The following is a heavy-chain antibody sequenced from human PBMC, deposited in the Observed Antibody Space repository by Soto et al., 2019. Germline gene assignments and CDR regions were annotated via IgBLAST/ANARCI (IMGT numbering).Heavy chain of an antibody. CDR3: ARDFGLGYGSGAYYYGMDV. J-gene: IGHJ6*02. V-gene: IGHV4-31*03. D-gene: IGHD3-10*01. CDR2: IYYSGST. Sequence: SETLSLTCTVSGGSISSGGYYWSWIRQHPGKGPEWIGYIYYSGSTYYNPSLKSRVTISVDTSKNQFSLKLSSVTAADTAVYYCARDFGLGYGSGAYYYGMDVWGQGTPVTVSS. CDR1: GGSISSGGYY.